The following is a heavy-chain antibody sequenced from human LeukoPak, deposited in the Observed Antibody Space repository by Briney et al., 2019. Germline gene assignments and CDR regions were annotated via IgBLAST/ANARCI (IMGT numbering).Heavy chain of an antibody. J-gene: IGHJ4*02. CDR1: GYTFTNYD. V-gene: IGHV1-8*01. D-gene: IGHD5-24*01. Sequence: ASVNVSCKSSGYTFTNYDINWVRQATGQGLEWMGWMNPNSGNTGYAQKFQGRVTMTRNTSISTAFMELSSLRSEDTAVYYCARRNTIMVAGLDYWGQGTLVTVSS. CDR3: ARRNTIMVAGLDY. CDR2: MNPNSGNT.